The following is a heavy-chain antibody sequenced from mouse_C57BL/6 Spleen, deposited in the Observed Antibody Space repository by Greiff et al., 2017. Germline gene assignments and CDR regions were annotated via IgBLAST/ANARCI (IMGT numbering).Heavy chain of an antibody. CDR1: GYTFTSYW. J-gene: IGHJ2*01. V-gene: IGHV1-52*01. CDR3: ARGGDPYYFDY. CDR2: IDPSDSET. Sequence: QVQLQQPGAELVRPGSSVKLSCKASGYTFTSYWMHWVKQRPIHGLEWIGNIDPSDSETHYNQKFKDKATLTVDKSSSTAYMQLSSLTSEDSAVYYCARGGDPYYFDYWGQGTTLTVSS.